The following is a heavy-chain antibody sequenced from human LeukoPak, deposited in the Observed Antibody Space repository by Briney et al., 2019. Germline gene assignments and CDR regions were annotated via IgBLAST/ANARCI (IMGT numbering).Heavy chain of an antibody. V-gene: IGHV1-2*02. CDR3: ARATVGDWFDP. CDR1: GGIFNSYA. J-gene: IGHJ5*02. D-gene: IGHD2-8*02. CDR2: INPNSGGT. Sequence: GASVKVSCKASGGIFNSYAISWVRQAPGQGLEWMGWINPNSGGTNYAQKFQGRVTMTRDTSISTAHMELSRLRSDDTAVYYCARATVGDWFDPWGQGTLVTVSS.